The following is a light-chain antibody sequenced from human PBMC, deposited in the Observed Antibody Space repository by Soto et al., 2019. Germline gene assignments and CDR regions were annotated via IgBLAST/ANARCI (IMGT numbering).Light chain of an antibody. J-gene: IGKJ5*01. CDR2: GAF. V-gene: IGKV1-39*01. Sequence: DIQMTQSPSSLSAALGDRVTITCRASQSIISHLNWYQQKPGKAPNLLIHGAFTLQSGVPSRFSGSGSGTDFTLTISSLQPEDFATYYCQQSYSIPITFGQGTRLEIK. CDR3: QQSYSIPIT. CDR1: QSIISH.